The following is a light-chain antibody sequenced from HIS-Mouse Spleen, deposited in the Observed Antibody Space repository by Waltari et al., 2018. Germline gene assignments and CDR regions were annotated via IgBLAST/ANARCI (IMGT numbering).Light chain of an antibody. Sequence: QSALTQPASVSGSPGQSITISCTGTSSDVGGYNYVSWYQQNPGKATKLMFYDVSNQPSGVSNRFSGSKSGNTASLTISGLQAEDEADYYCSSYTSSSTLVFGGGTKLTVL. V-gene: IGLV2-14*03. CDR2: DVS. CDR1: SSDVGGYNY. CDR3: SSYTSSSTLV. J-gene: IGLJ2*01.